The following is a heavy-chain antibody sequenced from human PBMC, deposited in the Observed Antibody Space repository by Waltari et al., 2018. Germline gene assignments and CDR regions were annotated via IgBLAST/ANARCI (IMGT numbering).Heavy chain of an antibody. D-gene: IGHD6-13*01. CDR2: ISGRGGST. J-gene: IGHJ4*02. Sequence: EVQLLESGGGLVQPGGSLRLSCAASGFTFSSYAMSWVRQAPGKGLEWVSAISGRGGSTYYADSVKGRFTISRDNSKNTLYLQMNSLRAEDTAVYYCAKSYSSSWYTFDYWGQGTLVTVSS. CDR1: GFTFSSYA. V-gene: IGHV3-23*01. CDR3: AKSYSSSWYTFDY.